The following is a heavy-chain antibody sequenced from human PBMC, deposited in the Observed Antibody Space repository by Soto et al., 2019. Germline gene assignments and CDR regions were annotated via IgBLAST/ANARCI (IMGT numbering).Heavy chain of an antibody. J-gene: IGHJ4*02. D-gene: IGHD3-10*01. CDR3: ARRGDGSGSLDY. CDR1: GGSISSSIW. CDR2: IYHSGTT. Sequence: QVQLQESAPGLVKPPGTLSLTCAVSGGSISSSIWWTWVRLPPGKGLEWIGEIYHSGTTNYNPSLKSRVTISVDKSKNQFSLKMSSLTAADTAVYYCARRGDGSGSLDYWGQGTLVTVFS. V-gene: IGHV4-4*03.